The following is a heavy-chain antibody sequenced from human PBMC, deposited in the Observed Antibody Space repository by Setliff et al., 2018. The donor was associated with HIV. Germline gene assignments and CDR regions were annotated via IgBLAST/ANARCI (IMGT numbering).Heavy chain of an antibody. J-gene: IGHJ5*01. CDR1: GGSISSYSYF. Sequence: SETLSLTCAVSGGSISSYSYFWGWVRQPPGKGLEWIGNIHFSGSTYYNPSLKSRATVSVDPSKNQFSLKLSSVTAADTAVYYCARTTYSGSYFNDSWGQGTLVTVSS. V-gene: IGHV4-39*01. CDR3: ARTTYSGSYFNDS. D-gene: IGHD1-26*01. CDR2: IHFSGST.